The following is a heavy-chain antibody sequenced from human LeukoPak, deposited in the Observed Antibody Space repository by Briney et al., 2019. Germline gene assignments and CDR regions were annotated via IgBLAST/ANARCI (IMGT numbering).Heavy chain of an antibody. CDR1: GGSISSYY. Sequence: SETLSLTCTVSGGSISSYYWNWIRQPAGKGLEWIGRIYTSGSTKYNPPLKSRVTMSLDTSKNQFSLKLSSVTAADTAVYYCATLGGDGYNYGFDYWGQGTLVTVSS. J-gene: IGHJ4*02. V-gene: IGHV4-4*07. CDR2: IYTSGST. D-gene: IGHD5-24*01. CDR3: ATLGGDGYNYGFDY.